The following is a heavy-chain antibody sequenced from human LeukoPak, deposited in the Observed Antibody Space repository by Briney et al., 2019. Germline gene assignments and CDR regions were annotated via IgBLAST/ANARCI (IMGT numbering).Heavy chain of an antibody. CDR1: GFTFSSYG. D-gene: IGHD3-10*01. CDR3: AKDVYGSGSNGLDY. CDR2: ISYDGSNK. V-gene: IGHV3-30*18. Sequence: GGSLRLSCAASGFTFSSYGMHWVRQAPGKGLEWVAVISYDGSNKYYADSVKGRFTISRDNAKNSLYLQMNSLRAEDTALYYCAKDVYGSGSNGLDYWGQGTLVTVSS. J-gene: IGHJ4*02.